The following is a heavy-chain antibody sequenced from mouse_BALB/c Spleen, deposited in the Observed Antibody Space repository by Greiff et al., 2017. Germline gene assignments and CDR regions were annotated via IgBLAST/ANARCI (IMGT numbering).Heavy chain of an antibody. CDR3: ARDYRYDYFDY. D-gene: IGHD2-14*01. CDR2: INYSGST. CDR1: GYSITSDYA. V-gene: IGHV3-2*02. J-gene: IGHJ2*01. Sequence: VQLKESGPGLVKPSQSLSLTCTVTGYSITSDYAWNWIRQFPGNKLEWMGYINYSGSTSYNPSLKSRISITRDTSKNQFFLQLNSVTTEDTATYYCARDYRYDYFDYWGQGTTLTVSS.